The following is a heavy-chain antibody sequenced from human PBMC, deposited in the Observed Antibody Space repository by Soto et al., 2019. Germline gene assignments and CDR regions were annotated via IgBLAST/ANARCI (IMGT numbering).Heavy chain of an antibody. D-gene: IGHD3-16*01. CDR2: ISPYNDNT. Sequence: QVQLVQSGPQLQKPGASVKVSCKDSGYTFYTYGINWVRQAPGQGLEWMGWISPYNDNTNYAQKLQGRVTMTTDTSTSTAHMELRSLRSDDTAIYYCARDFGNDLSAPGSVFDYWGRGTLVTVSS. J-gene: IGHJ4*02. V-gene: IGHV1-18*01. CDR3: ARDFGNDLSAPGSVFDY. CDR1: GYTFYTYG.